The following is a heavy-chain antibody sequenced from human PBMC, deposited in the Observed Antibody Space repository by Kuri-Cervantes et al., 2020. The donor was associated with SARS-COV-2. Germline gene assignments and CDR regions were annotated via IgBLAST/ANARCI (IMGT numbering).Heavy chain of an antibody. D-gene: IGHD3-16*01. Sequence: ASVNVSCMASGYTFTGYYMHWVRRAPGQGLEWMGWISAYNGNTNYAQKLQGRVTMTTETSTSTAYMELRSLRSDDTAVYYCARGEGGSGSYGMDVWGQGTTVTVSS. J-gene: IGHJ6*02. CDR3: ARGEGGSGSYGMDV. CDR2: ISAYNGNT. V-gene: IGHV1-18*04. CDR1: GYTFTGYY.